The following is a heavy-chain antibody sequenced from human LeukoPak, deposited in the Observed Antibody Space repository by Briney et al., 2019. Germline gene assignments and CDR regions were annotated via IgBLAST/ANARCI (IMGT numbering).Heavy chain of an antibody. CDR2: IIPILGIA. Sequence: VASVKVSCKASGGTFSSYAISWVRQAPGQGLEWMGRIIPILGIANYAQKFQGRATITADKSTSTAYMELSSLRSEDTAVYYCARGPAAAGIGALYYFDYWGQGTLVTVSS. D-gene: IGHD6-13*01. CDR3: ARGPAAAGIGALYYFDY. J-gene: IGHJ4*02. CDR1: GGTFSSYA. V-gene: IGHV1-69*04.